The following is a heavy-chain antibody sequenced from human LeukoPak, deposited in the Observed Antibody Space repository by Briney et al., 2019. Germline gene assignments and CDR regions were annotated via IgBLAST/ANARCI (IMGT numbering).Heavy chain of an antibody. J-gene: IGHJ4*02. CDR2: VYSSGTT. Sequence: SETLSLTCAVSGASIRSSHHYWGWVRQPPGKGLEWIGSVYSSGTTYYSPSLRTRVTISVDTSKNQFSLKLSSVAAAGTATYYCARIVRPTGYYSNPKSGSFDFWGQGIVVTVSS. V-gene: IGHV4-39*01. D-gene: IGHD3-9*01. CDR1: GASIRSSHHY. CDR3: ARIVRPTGYYSNPKSGSFDF.